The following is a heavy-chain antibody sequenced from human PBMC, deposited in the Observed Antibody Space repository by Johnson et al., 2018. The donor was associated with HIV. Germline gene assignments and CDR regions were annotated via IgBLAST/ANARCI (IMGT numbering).Heavy chain of an antibody. CDR1: GLIVSNNY. Sequence: VQLIESGGGLIQPGGSLRVSCAASGLIVSNNYMTWVRQAPGKGLEWVSTLYSGGRTYYADSVKGRFTISRDNSENTLYLQMNSLRAEDTAVYYCARLVSSSFTHAFEIWGQGTMVTVSS. D-gene: IGHD3-22*01. CDR3: ARLVSSSFTHAFEI. CDR2: LYSGGRT. J-gene: IGHJ3*02. V-gene: IGHV3-53*01.